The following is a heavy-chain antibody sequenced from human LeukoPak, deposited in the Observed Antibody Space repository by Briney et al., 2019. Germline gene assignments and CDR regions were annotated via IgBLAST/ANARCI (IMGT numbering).Heavy chain of an antibody. Sequence: GASVKVSCKASGGTFSSYAISWVRQAPGQGLEWMGGIIPIFGTANYAQKFQGRVTITADESTSTAYMELSSQRSEDTAVYYCARETSFGAGTNVYCGMDVWGRGTTVTVSS. CDR2: IIPIFGTA. CDR3: ARETSFGAGTNVYCGMDV. CDR1: GGTFSSYA. J-gene: IGHJ6*04. D-gene: IGHD3-16*01. V-gene: IGHV1-69*13.